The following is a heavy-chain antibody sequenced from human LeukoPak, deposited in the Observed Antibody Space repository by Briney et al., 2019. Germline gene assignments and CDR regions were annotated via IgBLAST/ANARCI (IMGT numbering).Heavy chain of an antibody. D-gene: IGHD5-18*01. J-gene: IGHJ4*02. V-gene: IGHV5-51*01. CDR3: ARREPDTAMVNY. Sequence: GESLKISCKGSGYNFATYWIDWVRQMPGKGLEWVGIIYPSDSDTRYSPSFQGQVTISADKSISTAYLQWSSLKASDTAMYYCARREPDTAMVNYWGQGTLVTVSS. CDR2: IYPSDSDT. CDR1: GYNFATYW.